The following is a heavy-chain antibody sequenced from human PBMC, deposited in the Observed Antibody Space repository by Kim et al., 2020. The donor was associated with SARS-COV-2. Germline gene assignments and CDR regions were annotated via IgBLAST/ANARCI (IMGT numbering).Heavy chain of an antibody. Sequence: GGSLRLSCAASGFTFSSYAMSWVRQAPGKGLEWVSAISGSGGSTYYADSVKGRFTISRDNSKNTLYLQMNSLRAEDTAVYYCAKPFVRGGINSAADYWGQGTLVTVSS. J-gene: IGHJ4*02. CDR1: GFTFSSYA. CDR3: AKPFVRGGINSAADY. CDR2: ISGSGGST. D-gene: IGHD1-1*01. V-gene: IGHV3-23*01.